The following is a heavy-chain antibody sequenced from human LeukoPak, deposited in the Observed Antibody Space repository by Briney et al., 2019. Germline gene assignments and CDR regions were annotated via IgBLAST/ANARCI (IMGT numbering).Heavy chain of an antibody. CDR1: GYSFTSYD. V-gene: IGHV1-8*01. D-gene: IGHD4-17*01. Sequence: ASVKVSCKASGYSFTSYDINWVRQATGQGLEWMGWMNPNSGNTGYAQRFQGRVTMTTSTSISTAYMELSSLRSEDTAVYYCARGVGSPAVTTWGNWFDPWGHGTLVTVSS. CDR2: MNPNSGNT. CDR3: ARGVGSPAVTTWGNWFDP. J-gene: IGHJ5*02.